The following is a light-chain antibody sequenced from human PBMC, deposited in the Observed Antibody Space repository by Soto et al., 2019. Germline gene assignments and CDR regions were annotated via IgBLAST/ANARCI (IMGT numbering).Light chain of an antibody. Sequence: EIVLPQSPATLSVSPGERATPSCRASQSVSSNLAWYQQKPGQAPRLLIYGASTRATGIPARFSGSGSGTEFTLTISSLQSEDFAVYYCQQYNNWPRTLGQGTKVDIK. CDR2: GAS. V-gene: IGKV3-15*01. CDR1: QSVSSN. J-gene: IGKJ2*01. CDR3: QQYNNWPRT.